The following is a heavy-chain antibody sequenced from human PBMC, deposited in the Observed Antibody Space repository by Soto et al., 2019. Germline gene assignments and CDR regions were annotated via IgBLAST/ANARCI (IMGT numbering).Heavy chain of an antibody. J-gene: IGHJ5*02. CDR2: ITTDGNAQ. CDR1: GFNFRSDW. D-gene: IGHD6-13*01. CDR3: VGEPGYHFDP. Sequence: EVQLVESGGGLVQPGGSLRLSCAASGFNFRSDWMSWVRQAPGKWLEWVATITTDGNAQIYGDSVKGGFSISRDNSRNSLFLQSDNLRADDTAVYYCVGEPGYHFDPWGQGTLVTVSS. V-gene: IGHV3-7*01.